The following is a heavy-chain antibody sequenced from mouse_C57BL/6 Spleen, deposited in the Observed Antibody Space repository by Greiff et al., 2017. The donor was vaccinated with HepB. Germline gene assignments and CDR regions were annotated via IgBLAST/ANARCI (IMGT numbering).Heavy chain of an antibody. CDR3: ARDYYGSSLHWYFDV. Sequence: VKLQQSGAELVKPGASVKISCKASGYAFSSYWMNWVKQRPGKGLEWIGQIYPGDGDTNYNGKFKGKATLTADKSSSTAYMQLSSLTSEDSAVYFCARDYYGSSLHWYFDVWGTGTTVTVSS. J-gene: IGHJ1*03. V-gene: IGHV1-80*01. D-gene: IGHD1-1*01. CDR1: GYAFSSYW. CDR2: IYPGDGDT.